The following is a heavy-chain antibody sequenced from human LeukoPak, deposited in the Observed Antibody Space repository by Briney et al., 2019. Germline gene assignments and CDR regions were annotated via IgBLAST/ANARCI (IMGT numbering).Heavy chain of an antibody. Sequence: GGSLRLSCAASGFTFSSYGMHWVRQAPGKGLEWVAGISYDGRNKEYVDSVKGRFTISRDNSKNTLYLQMNSLRAEDTAVYSCAKDRGYSHGFDYWGQGTLVTVSS. J-gene: IGHJ4*02. CDR3: AKDRGYSHGFDY. D-gene: IGHD5-18*01. CDR2: ISYDGRNK. V-gene: IGHV3-30*18. CDR1: GFTFSSYG.